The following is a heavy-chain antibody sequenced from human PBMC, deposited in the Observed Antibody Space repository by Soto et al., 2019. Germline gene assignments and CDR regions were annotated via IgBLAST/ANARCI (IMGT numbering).Heavy chain of an antibody. CDR3: AKADYYGDYDY. Sequence: EVQLLESGGGLVQPGGSLRLSCAASGFTFSSYAMSWVRQAPGKGLEWISAISGSGGSTYYADSGKGRFTISRDSSKNSLYLQMNSLRAEDTAVYYCAKADYYGDYDYWGQGTLVTVSS. J-gene: IGHJ4*02. CDR1: GFTFSSYA. D-gene: IGHD4-17*01. V-gene: IGHV3-23*01. CDR2: ISGSGGST.